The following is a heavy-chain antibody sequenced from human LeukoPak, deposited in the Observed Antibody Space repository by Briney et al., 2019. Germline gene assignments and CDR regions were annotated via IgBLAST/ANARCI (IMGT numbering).Heavy chain of an antibody. V-gene: IGHV3-48*03. Sequence: GGSLRLSCAASGFTFSDYEMNWVRQAPGKGLEWVSFITASGTTMYYSDSVKGRFTIPRDNAKNTLYLQMNSLRAEDTAVYFCARDRGYTQDYWGQGTLVTVSS. CDR3: ARDRGYTQDY. CDR2: ITASGTTM. CDR1: GFTFSDYE. D-gene: IGHD5-12*01. J-gene: IGHJ4*02.